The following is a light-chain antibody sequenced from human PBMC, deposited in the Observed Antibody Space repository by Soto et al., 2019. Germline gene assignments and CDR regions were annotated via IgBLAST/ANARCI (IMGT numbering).Light chain of an antibody. CDR2: DAS. CDR3: QQYRSYWT. J-gene: IGKJ1*01. CDR1: QSLTGW. Sequence: DIQMTQSPSTLSAPVGDRVTITCRASQSLTGWLAWYQQKPGEAPKLLLYDASSLVSGVPSRFSGSGSGTEFTLIISSLQPDDYATYYCQQYRSYWTLGQGTKADIK. V-gene: IGKV1-5*01.